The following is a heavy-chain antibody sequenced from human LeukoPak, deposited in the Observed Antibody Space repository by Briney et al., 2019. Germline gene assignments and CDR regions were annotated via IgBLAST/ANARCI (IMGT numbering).Heavy chain of an antibody. J-gene: IGHJ4*02. D-gene: IGHD3-3*01. CDR3: ARGDPIYDFWSGGDY. Sequence: GGSLRLSCAASGFTFNSYAFNWVRQAPGKGLEWVSYISSSSNVIYYTDSVKGRFTISRDNARNLLSLQMNSLRAEDTAVYYCARGDPIYDFWSGGDYWGQGTLVTVSS. CDR1: GFTFNSYA. CDR2: ISSSSNVI. V-gene: IGHV3-48*01.